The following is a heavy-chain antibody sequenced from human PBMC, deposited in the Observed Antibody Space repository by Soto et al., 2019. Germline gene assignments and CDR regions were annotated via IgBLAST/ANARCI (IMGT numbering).Heavy chain of an antibody. CDR1: GGTFSSYA. CDR2: IIPIFGTA. J-gene: IGHJ3*02. CDR3: ALGLLNAGDAFDI. D-gene: IGHD2-15*01. V-gene: IGHV1-69*13. Sequence: GASVKVSCKASGGTFSSYAISWVRQAPGQGLEWMGGIIPIFGTANYAQKFQGRVTITADESTSTAYMELSSLRSEDTAVYYCALGLLNAGDAFDIWGQGTMVTVSS.